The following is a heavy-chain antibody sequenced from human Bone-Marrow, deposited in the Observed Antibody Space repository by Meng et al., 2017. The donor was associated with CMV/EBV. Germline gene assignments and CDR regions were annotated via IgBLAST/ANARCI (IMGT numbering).Heavy chain of an antibody. CDR2: ISGSGGDT. Sequence: GVSLRLSCAASGFIFSNHGMSWVRQAPGKGLEWVSAISGSGGDTYYAGSVEGRLTISRDNSKNTLSLQMNSLRAEDTAVYYCARDAYSSSWYPGGNWFDPWGQGTLVTVSS. J-gene: IGHJ5*02. CDR3: ARDAYSSSWYPGGNWFDP. D-gene: IGHD6-13*01. V-gene: IGHV3-23*01. CDR1: GFIFSNHG.